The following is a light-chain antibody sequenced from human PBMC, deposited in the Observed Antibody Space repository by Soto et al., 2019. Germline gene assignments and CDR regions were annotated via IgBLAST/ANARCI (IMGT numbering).Light chain of an antibody. CDR3: QQYGSSPLT. CDR2: GAS. V-gene: IGKV3-20*01. J-gene: IGKJ5*01. Sequence: EIVFTHSPGTLALSPGERATLSCRASQSVSSSYLAWYQQKPGQAPRLLIYGASSRATGIPDRFSGSGSGTDFTLTISRLEPEDFAVYYCQQYGSSPLTFGQGTRLEIK. CDR1: QSVSSSY.